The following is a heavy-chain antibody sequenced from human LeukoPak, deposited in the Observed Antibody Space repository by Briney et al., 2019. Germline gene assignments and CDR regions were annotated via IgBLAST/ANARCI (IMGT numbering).Heavy chain of an antibody. CDR1: GFAISANY. D-gene: IGHD2-15*01. CDR2: IYSAGSA. Sequence: QSGGSLRLSCAASGFAISANYMTWVRQSPGKGLDWVSLIYSAGSADYADSVKGRFTISKDNSKNTVFLQLNSLRAEDTAMYYCASLYCSRGSCAFDVWGQGTLVTVSS. CDR3: ASLYCSRGSCAFDV. J-gene: IGHJ5*02. V-gene: IGHV3-66*01.